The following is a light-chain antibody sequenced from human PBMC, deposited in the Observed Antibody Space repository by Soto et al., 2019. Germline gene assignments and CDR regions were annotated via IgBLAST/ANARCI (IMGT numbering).Light chain of an antibody. Sequence: EIVLTQSPATLSLSPGETATLSCRASQNVRTYLAWYQQKPGQAPRLLIYDAYNRATGIPARFSGSGSGTDFTLTISSLEPGDFAIYYCQQRSTPFTFGPGTKVDIK. CDR2: DAY. V-gene: IGKV3-11*01. CDR1: QNVRTY. CDR3: QQRSTPFT. J-gene: IGKJ3*01.